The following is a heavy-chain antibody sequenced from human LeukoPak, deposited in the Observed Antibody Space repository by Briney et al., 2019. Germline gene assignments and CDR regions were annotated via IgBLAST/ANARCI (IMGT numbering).Heavy chain of an antibody. V-gene: IGHV4-30-4*08. CDR2: IFYSGST. CDR1: GGSISSGDYY. CDR3: ARGGETIVVVPAAIENNWFDP. D-gene: IGHD2-2*01. Sequence: PSETLSLTCTVSGGSISSGDYYWSWIRQPPGTGLEWIGYIFYSGSTYYNPSLKSRVTISVDTSKNQFSLKLSSVTAADTAVYYCARGGETIVVVPAAIENNWFDPWGQGTLVTVSS. J-gene: IGHJ5*02.